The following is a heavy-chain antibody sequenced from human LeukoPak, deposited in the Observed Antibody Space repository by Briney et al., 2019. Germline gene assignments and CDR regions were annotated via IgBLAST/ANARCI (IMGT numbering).Heavy chain of an antibody. CDR3: AKDIVVVPAAGDALDI. CDR1: GFTFSSFA. J-gene: IGHJ3*02. V-gene: IGHV3-23*01. D-gene: IGHD2-2*01. CDR2: ISGSAGST. Sequence: PGGSLRLSCAASGFTFSSFAMSWVRQAPGKGLEWVSSISGSAGSTYYTDSVKGRFTISRDISKNTLCLQMNSLRVEDTAVYYCAKDIVVVPAAGDALDIWGQGTMVTVSS.